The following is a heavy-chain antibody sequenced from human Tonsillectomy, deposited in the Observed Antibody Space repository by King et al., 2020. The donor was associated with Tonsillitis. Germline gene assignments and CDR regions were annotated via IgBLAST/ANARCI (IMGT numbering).Heavy chain of an antibody. CDR3: ARVLRYFDWSWYFDL. D-gene: IGHD3-9*01. CDR1: GFPFDDYA. CDR2: ISWNSGSI. Sequence: QLVQSGGGLVQPGRSLRLSCAASGFPFDDYAMHWVRQAPGKGLEWVSGISWNSGSIGYADSVKGRFTISRDNAKNSLYLQMNSLRAEDTALYYCARVLRYFDWSWYFDLWGRGTLVTVSS. J-gene: IGHJ2*01. V-gene: IGHV3-9*01.